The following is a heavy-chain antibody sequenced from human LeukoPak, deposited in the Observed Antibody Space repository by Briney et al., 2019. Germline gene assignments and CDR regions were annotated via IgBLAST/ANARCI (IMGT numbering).Heavy chain of an antibody. V-gene: IGHV1-3*01. J-gene: IGHJ4*02. D-gene: IGHD2-2*01. CDR2: INAGNGNT. CDR3: ARDSTRCSSTSCPPDY. Sequence: ASVKVSCKASGYTFTSYAMHWVRQAPGQRLEWMGWINAGNGNTKYSQKFQGRVTITRDTSASTAYMELSSLRSEDTAVYYCARDSTRCSSTSCPPDYWGQGTLVTVSS. CDR1: GYTFTSYA.